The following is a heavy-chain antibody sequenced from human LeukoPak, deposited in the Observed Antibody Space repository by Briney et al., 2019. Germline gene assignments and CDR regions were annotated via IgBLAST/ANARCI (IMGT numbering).Heavy chain of an antibody. V-gene: IGHV1-18*01. J-gene: IGHJ5*02. CDR2: ISAYNGNT. CDR3: ARDSPRGYYSSQIDP. Sequence: GASVKVSCKASGYTFTSYDISWVRQAPGQGLEWMGWISAYNGNTNYAQKLQGRVTMTTDTSTSTAYMELRSLRSDDTAVYYCARDSPRGYYSSQIDPWGQGTLVTVSS. CDR1: GYTFTSYD. D-gene: IGHD3-22*01.